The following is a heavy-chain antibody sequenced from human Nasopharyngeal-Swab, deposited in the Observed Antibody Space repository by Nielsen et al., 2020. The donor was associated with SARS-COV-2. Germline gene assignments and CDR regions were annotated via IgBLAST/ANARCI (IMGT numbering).Heavy chain of an antibody. CDR3: ARKYGSGSYIGFDP. CDR1: GGSISSSSYY. D-gene: IGHD3-10*01. V-gene: IGHV4-39*07. Sequence: SETLSLTCTVSGGSISSSSYYWGWIRQPPGKGLEWIGSIYYSGSTYYNPSLEGRVTISLDTSKNQFFLRLSAVTAADTDVYFCARKYGSGSYIGFDPWGQGTLVTVSS. CDR2: IYYSGST. J-gene: IGHJ5*02.